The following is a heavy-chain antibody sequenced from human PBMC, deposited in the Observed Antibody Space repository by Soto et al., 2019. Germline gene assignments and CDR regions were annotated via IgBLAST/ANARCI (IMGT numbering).Heavy chain of an antibody. CDR2: ISGSGTGT. CDR3: AKRGRGAVAFDY. D-gene: IGHD6-19*01. CDR1: GLTFSSYA. J-gene: IGHJ4*02. Sequence: EVQLLESGGGLVQPGGSLRLSCAASGLTFSSYAKSWVRQAPGKGLEWVSTISGSGTGTYYAYSVTGRFTISRDNSKNTLYLQINSLRAEDTAVYYCAKRGRGAVAFDYWGQGTLVTVSS. V-gene: IGHV3-23*01.